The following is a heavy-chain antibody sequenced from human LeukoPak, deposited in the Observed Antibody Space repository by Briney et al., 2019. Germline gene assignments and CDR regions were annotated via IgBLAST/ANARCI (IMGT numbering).Heavy chain of an antibody. V-gene: IGHV3-33*01. Sequence: GGSLRLSCAASGFTFSRYGMHWVRQAPGKGLEWVAVIWYDGSNKYYADSVKGRFTISRDNSKNTLYLQMNSLRAEDTAVYYCARESSKHQLVRGYSGYWGQGTLVTVSS. CDR3: ARESSKHQLVRGYSGY. CDR1: GFTFSRYG. J-gene: IGHJ4*02. D-gene: IGHD6-13*01. CDR2: IWYDGSNK.